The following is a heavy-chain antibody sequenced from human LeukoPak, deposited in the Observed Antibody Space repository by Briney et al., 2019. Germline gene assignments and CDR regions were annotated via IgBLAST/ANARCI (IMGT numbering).Heavy chain of an antibody. D-gene: IGHD2-2*02. CDR2: IYTSGST. CDR1: GGSISSGSYY. J-gene: IGHJ4*02. V-gene: IGHV4-61*02. CDR3: ARAPRGVVPAAIGL. Sequence: PSQTLSLTCTVSGGSISSGSYYWSWIRQPAGKGLEWIGRIYTSGSTNYNPSLKSRVTISVDTSKSQFSLKLSSVTAADTAVYYCARAPRGVVPAAIGLWGQGTLVTVSS.